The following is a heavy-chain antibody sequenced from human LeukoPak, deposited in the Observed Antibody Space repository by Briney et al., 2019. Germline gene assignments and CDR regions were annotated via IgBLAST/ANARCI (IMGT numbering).Heavy chain of an antibody. V-gene: IGHV4-30-2*01. J-gene: IGHJ6*02. CDR2: IYHSGST. Sequence: SETLSLTRAVSGGSISSGGYSWSWIRQPPGKGLEWIGYIYHSGSTYYNPSLKSRVTISVDRSKNQFSLKLSSVTAADTAVYYCARVEKYYDSSGYQWYYYGMDVWGQGTTVTVSS. CDR1: GGSISSGGYS. D-gene: IGHD3-22*01. CDR3: ARVEKYYDSSGYQWYYYGMDV.